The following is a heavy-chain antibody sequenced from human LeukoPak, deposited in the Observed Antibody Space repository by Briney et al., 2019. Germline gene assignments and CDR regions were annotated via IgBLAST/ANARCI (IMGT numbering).Heavy chain of an antibody. CDR3: ARGETHSSGWRSYAFDI. J-gene: IGHJ3*02. CDR2: MYYSGST. Sequence: RPSETLSLTCTVSGVSISSSNYYWGWLRQPPGKGLEWIGSMYYSGSTYYNPSLKSRVTISVDTSKNQFSLKLSSVTAADTAVYYCARGETHSSGWRSYAFDIWGQGTMVTVSS. D-gene: IGHD6-19*01. V-gene: IGHV4-39*07. CDR1: GVSISSSNYY.